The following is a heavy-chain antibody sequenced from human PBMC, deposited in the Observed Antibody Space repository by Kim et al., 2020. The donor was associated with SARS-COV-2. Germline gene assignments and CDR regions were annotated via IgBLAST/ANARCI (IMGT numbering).Heavy chain of an antibody. V-gene: IGHV3-23*01. D-gene: IGHD1-7*01. Sequence: GGSLRLSCAASGFTFNNYAMNWVRQAPGKGLEWVSVISGSGGSTYYADSVKGRFTISRDNSKNTLYLQMNSLRAEDTAVYYCAKVPRNWELRYFDYWGQGTLVTVSS. J-gene: IGHJ4*02. CDR3: AKVPRNWELRYFDY. CDR1: GFTFNNYA. CDR2: ISGSGGST.